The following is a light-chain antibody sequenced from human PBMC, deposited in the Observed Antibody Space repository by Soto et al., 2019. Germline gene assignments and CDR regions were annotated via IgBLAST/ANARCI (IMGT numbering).Light chain of an antibody. CDR2: EVS. Sequence: QSVLTKPASVSGSPGQSITISCTGTSSDIGYYNYVSWYQQYPGKAPKLIIYEVSNRPSGVSNRFSGSKSANTASLTISGLKAEDEADYHCSSYKTGSTVVFGTGTKLTVL. J-gene: IGLJ1*01. CDR1: SSDIGYYNY. CDR3: SSYKTGSTVV. V-gene: IGLV2-14*01.